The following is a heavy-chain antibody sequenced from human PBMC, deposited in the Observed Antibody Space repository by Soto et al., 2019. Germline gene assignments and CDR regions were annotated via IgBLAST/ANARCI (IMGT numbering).Heavy chain of an antibody. CDR3: ASNYYDSSGSSPSYYYYYGMDV. Sequence: SVKVSCKASGGTFSSYAISWVRQAPGQGLEWMGGIIPIFGTANYAQKFQGRVTITADKSTSTAYMELSSLRSEDTAVYYCASNYYDSSGSSPSYYYYYGMDVWGQGTTVTVSS. V-gene: IGHV1-69*06. J-gene: IGHJ6*02. D-gene: IGHD3-22*01. CDR1: GGTFSSYA. CDR2: IIPIFGTA.